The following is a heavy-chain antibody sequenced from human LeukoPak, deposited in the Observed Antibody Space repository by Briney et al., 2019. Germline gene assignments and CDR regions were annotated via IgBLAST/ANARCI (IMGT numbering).Heavy chain of an antibody. Sequence: PSETLSLTCAVYGGSFSGYYWSWMRPPPGKGVEWIGEINHSGSSNYNQSLKSRVTISVDTSKNQFSLKLSSVTAADTAVYYCAGITMIVVVIDYWGQGTLVTVSS. J-gene: IGHJ4*02. D-gene: IGHD3-22*01. CDR1: GGSFSGYY. CDR3: AGITMIVVVIDY. CDR2: INHSGSS. V-gene: IGHV4-34*01.